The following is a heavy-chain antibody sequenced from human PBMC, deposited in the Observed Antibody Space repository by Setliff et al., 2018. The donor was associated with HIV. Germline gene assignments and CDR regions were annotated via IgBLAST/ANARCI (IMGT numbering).Heavy chain of an antibody. CDR2: LHHGGST. CDR3: ARDYGFGPPIFGFDV. J-gene: IGHJ3*01. CDR1: GSSITGDFY. Sequence: PEETLSLTCDVSGSSITGDFYWGWIRQPPGKGLEWIGILHHGGSTYKNPSLNSRVTISVDTSKDQFSLKLSSVTAADTAIYYCARDYGFGPPIFGFDVWGQGAMVTVSS. V-gene: IGHV4-38-2*02. D-gene: IGHD3-10*01.